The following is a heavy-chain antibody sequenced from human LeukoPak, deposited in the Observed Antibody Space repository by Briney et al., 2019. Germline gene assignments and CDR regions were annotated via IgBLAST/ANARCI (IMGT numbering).Heavy chain of an antibody. J-gene: IGHJ6*02. CDR1: GFTFSSYS. V-gene: IGHV3-21*01. D-gene: IGHD1-1*01. CDR3: ARELHSLTGANPTHMDV. Sequence: GGSLRLSCAASGFTFSSYSMNWVRQAPGKGLEWVSSISSSSSYIYYADSVKGRFTISRDNAKNSLYLQMNSLRAEDTAVYYCARELHSLTGANPTHMDVWGQGTTVTVSS. CDR2: ISSSSSYI.